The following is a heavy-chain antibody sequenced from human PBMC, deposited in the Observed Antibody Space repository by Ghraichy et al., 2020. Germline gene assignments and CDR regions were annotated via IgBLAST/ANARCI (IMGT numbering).Heavy chain of an antibody. D-gene: IGHD2-2*01. CDR2: IIPILGIA. Sequence: SVKVSCKASGGTFSSHAISWVRQAPGQGLEWMGRIIPILGIANYAQKFQGRVTITADKSTSTAYMELSSLRSEDTAVYYCASLGGVPAAYYYYGMDVWGQGTTVTVSS. V-gene: IGHV1-69*04. CDR3: ASLGGVPAAYYYYGMDV. CDR1: GGTFSSHA. J-gene: IGHJ6*02.